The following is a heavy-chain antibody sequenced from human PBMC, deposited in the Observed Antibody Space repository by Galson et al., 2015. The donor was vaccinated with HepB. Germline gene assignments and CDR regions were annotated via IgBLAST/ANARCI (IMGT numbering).Heavy chain of an antibody. D-gene: IGHD2-15*01. V-gene: IGHV3-30*04. CDR1: GFTFSSYA. CDR3: ARDIVVVVAASFPWDDNWFDP. J-gene: IGHJ5*02. CDR2: ISYDGSNK. Sequence: SLRLSCAASGFTFSSYAMHWVRQAPGKGLEWVAVISYDGSNKYYADSVKGRFTISRDNSKNTLYLQMNSLRAEDTAVYYCARDIVVVVAASFPWDDNWFDPWGQGTLVTVSS.